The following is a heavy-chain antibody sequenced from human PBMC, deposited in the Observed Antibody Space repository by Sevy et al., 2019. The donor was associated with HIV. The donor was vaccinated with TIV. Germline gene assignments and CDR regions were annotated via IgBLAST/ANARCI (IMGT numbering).Heavy chain of an antibody. CDR2: IWYDGSNK. D-gene: IGHD3-22*01. V-gene: IGHV3-33*01. CDR3: ARDPYDSSAYPPYWYFDL. CDR1: GFTFSSYG. J-gene: IGHJ2*01. Sequence: GGSLRLSCAASGFTFSSYGMHWVRQAPGKGLEWVAVIWYDGSNKYYADSVKGRFTISRDNSKNTLYLQMNTLGAEDTAVYYCARDPYDSSAYPPYWYFDLWGRSTLVTVSS.